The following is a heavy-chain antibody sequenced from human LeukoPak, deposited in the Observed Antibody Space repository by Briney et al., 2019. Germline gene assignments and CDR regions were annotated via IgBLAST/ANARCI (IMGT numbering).Heavy chain of an antibody. CDR2: IYYSGST. D-gene: IGHD6-13*01. V-gene: IGHV4-59*01. Sequence: SETLSLTCTVSGGSISSYYWSWIRQPPGKGLEWIGYIYYSGSTNYNPSLNSRVTISVDTSKNQFSLKLSSVTAADTAVYYCARTYSSSWYSWFDPWGQGTLVTVSS. J-gene: IGHJ5*02. CDR1: GGSISSYY. CDR3: ARTYSSSWYSWFDP.